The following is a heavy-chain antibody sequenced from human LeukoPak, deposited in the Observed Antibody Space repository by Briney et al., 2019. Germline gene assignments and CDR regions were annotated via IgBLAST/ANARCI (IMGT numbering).Heavy chain of an antibody. J-gene: IGHJ4*02. CDR3: ARGPSITAVSYFQY. Sequence: GRSLRLSCATSGFTFSSYVMHWVRQAPGKGLEWVAVISYDGSNTNYGDSVKGQFTISRDNLKNTLYLQKNSLRAEDTALYYCARGPSITAVSYFQYWGQGTLVTVSS. V-gene: IGHV3-30*04. CDR2: ISYDGSNT. D-gene: IGHD1-14*01. CDR1: GFTFSSYV.